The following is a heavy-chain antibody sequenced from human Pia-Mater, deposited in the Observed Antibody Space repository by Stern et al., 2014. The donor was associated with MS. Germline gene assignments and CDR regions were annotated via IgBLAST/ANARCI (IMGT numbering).Heavy chain of an antibody. CDR1: GYTFSSFA. CDR2: IIAGSGDT. J-gene: IGHJ4*02. CDR3: ARAFYGSQFGY. V-gene: IGHV1-3*01. Sequence: VQLEESGAEVKKPGASVKVACEASGYTFSSFAIHWVRQAPGHKLEWLGWIIAGSGDTNYSQRFQDRVTITRDTSANPVYMEMSSLRSEDTAIYYCARAFYGSQFGYWGQGTLVTVSS. D-gene: IGHD6-19*01.